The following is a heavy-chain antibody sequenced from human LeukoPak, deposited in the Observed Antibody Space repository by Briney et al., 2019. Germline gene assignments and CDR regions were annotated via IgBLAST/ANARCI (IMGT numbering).Heavy chain of an antibody. CDR1: GFTFGDYS. J-gene: IGHJ4*02. CDR2: IEDDGSEK. Sequence: GGSLRLSCAASGFTFGDYSMSWVRQAPGKGLEWVANIEDDGSEKFYVDSVKGRFTISRDNAKDSLYLQMNSLRAEDTAVYYCAKISGYYPFDYWGQGTLVTVSS. D-gene: IGHD3-22*01. CDR3: AKISGYYPFDY. V-gene: IGHV3-7*01.